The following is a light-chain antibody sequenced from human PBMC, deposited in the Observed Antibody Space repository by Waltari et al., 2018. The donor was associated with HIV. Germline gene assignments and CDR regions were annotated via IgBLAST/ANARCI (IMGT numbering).Light chain of an antibody. CDR1: ALPKQY. J-gene: IGLJ2*01. Sequence: SYELTQPPSVSVSPGQTARITCSGDALPKQYAYWYQQKPGQAPVLVIYKDRERPSGIPERFSGASSGKTVTLTISGVQAEDEADYYCQSADSSVVVFGGGTKLTVL. CDR2: KDR. V-gene: IGLV3-25*03. CDR3: QSADSSVVV.